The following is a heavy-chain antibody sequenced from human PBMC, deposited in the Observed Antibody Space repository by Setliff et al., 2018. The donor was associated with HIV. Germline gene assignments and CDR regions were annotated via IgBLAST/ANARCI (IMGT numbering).Heavy chain of an antibody. D-gene: IGHD4-17*01. J-gene: IGHJ4*02. CDR3: ASPLIMTTVTKDY. CDR1: GFTFNMFW. Sequence: GGSLRLSCAASGFTFNMFWMSWVRQAPGKGLEWVANIKQEGSEKNYVDSVKGRFTISRDNAKNSLYLQMNSLSVEDTAVYYCASPLIMTTVTKDYWGQGTLVTVSS. V-gene: IGHV3-7*01. CDR2: IKQEGSEK.